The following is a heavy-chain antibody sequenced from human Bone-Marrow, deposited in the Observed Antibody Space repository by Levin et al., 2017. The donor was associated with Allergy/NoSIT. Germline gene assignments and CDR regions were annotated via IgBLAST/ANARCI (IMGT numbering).Heavy chain of an antibody. D-gene: IGHD2-21*01. J-gene: IGHJ6*03. V-gene: IGHV4-61*09. Sequence: SQTLSLTCTVSGVSITSGSYYWSWIRQPAGKGLEWIGHSYTSGNITYNPSLKSRVTISLDTAKNQFSLKLRSVTAADTADYYCARVLQYSYYYTDVWGKGTMVTVSS. CDR2: SYTSGNI. CDR1: GVSITSGSYY. CDR3: ARVLQYSYYYTDV.